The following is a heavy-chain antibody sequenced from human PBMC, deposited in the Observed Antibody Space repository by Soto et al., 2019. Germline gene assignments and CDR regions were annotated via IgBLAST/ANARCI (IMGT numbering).Heavy chain of an antibody. CDR2: ISYSGST. CDR3: ASYYYDSSGYYYVPGVY. CDR1: GGSISSSSYY. Sequence: PSETLSLTCTVSGGSISSSSYYWGWIRQPPGKGLEWIGSISYSGSTYYNPSLESRVTISVDTSKNQFSLKLSSVTAADTAMYYCASYYYDSSGYYYVPGVYWGQGTLVTVSS. J-gene: IGHJ4*02. V-gene: IGHV4-39*01. D-gene: IGHD3-22*01.